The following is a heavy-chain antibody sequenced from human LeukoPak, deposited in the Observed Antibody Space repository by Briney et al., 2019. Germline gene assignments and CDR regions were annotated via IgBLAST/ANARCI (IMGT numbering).Heavy chain of an antibody. Sequence: SETLSLTCAVYGGSFSGYYWSWIRQPPGKGLEWIGEINHSGSTNYNPSLKSRVTIPVDTSKNQFSLKLSSVTAADTAVYYCARTGVQWLRLSYHYYGMDVWGKGTTVTVSS. CDR3: ARTGVQWLRLSYHYYGMDV. J-gene: IGHJ6*04. D-gene: IGHD5-12*01. V-gene: IGHV4-34*01. CDR2: INHSGST. CDR1: GGSFSGYY.